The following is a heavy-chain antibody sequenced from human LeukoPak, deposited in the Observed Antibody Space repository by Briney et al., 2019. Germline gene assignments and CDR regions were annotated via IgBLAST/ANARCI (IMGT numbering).Heavy chain of an antibody. CDR2: INHSGST. Sequence: SETLSLTCAVYGGSFSGYYWSWIRQPPGKGLEWIGEINHSGSTNYNPSLKSRVNISVDMSKNQFSLKLSSVTAADTAVYYCARRDSSSWHFDYWGQGTLVTVSS. V-gene: IGHV4-34*01. J-gene: IGHJ4*02. CDR3: ARRDSSSWHFDY. CDR1: GGSFSGYY. D-gene: IGHD6-13*01.